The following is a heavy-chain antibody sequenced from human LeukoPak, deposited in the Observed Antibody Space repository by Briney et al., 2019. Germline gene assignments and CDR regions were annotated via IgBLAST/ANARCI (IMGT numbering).Heavy chain of an antibody. CDR3: ARGPPMFTP. CDR2: ISISSDTI. J-gene: IGHJ5*02. CDR1: GFTLSSYS. D-gene: IGHD3-10*01. V-gene: IGHV3-48*01. Sequence: PGGSLRLSCAASGFTLSSYSMNWVRQAPGKGLEWVSYISISSDTIYYADSVKGRFTISRDNAKNSLYLQMNSLRVDDTAVYYCARGPPMFTPWGQGTLVTVSS.